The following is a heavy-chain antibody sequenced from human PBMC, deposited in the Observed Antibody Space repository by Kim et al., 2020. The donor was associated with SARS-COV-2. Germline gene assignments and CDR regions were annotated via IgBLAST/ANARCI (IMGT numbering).Heavy chain of an antibody. D-gene: IGHD3-22*01. J-gene: IGHJ4*02. CDR3: ARSPARSHSGSSFDY. CDR1: GGSISSSNW. Sequence: SETLSLTCAVSGGSISSSNWWSWVRQPPGKGLEWIGEIYHSGSTNYNPSLKSRVTISVDKSKNQFSLKLSSVTAADTAVYYCARSPARSHSGSSFDYWGQGTLVTVSS. V-gene: IGHV4-4*02. CDR2: IYHSGST.